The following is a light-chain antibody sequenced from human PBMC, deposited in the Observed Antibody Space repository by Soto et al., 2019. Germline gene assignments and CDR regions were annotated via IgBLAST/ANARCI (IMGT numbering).Light chain of an antibody. CDR2: GAS. CDR1: QDVSRY. CDR3: QQRYNWPPLT. Sequence: QLTQSPSSLSASVGDRVTITCRASQDVSRYLAWYQQKAGKAPKLLIYGASTLQSGVPSRFSGFGSGTEFTLTISSLEPDDFGVYYCQQRYNWPPLTFGGGTKVEIK. V-gene: IGKV1-9*01. J-gene: IGKJ4*01.